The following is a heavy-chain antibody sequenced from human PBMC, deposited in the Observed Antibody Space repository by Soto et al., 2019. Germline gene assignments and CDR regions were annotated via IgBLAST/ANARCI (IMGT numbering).Heavy chain of an antibody. CDR1: GGTFSSYA. CDR2: ISAYNGNT. V-gene: IGHV1-18*01. D-gene: IGHD3-16*01. CDR3: ARDWGRSNYYCGMDV. Sequence: ASVKVSCKASGGTFSSYAISWVRQAPGQGLEWMGWISAYNGNTNYAQKLQGRVTMTTDTSTSTAYMELRSLRSDDTAVYYCARDWGRSNYYCGMDVWGQGTTVTVSS. J-gene: IGHJ6*02.